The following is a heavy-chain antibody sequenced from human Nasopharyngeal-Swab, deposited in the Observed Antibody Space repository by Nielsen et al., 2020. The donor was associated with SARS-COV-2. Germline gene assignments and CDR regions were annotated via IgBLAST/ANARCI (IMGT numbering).Heavy chain of an antibody. CDR1: GGSFRDYY. CDR3: AREAWLRFGYYYGMDV. J-gene: IGHJ6*02. D-gene: IGHD5-12*01. CDR2: INHSGST. Sequence: SETLSLTCAVYGGSFRDYYWSWIRQPPGKGLEWIGEINHSGSTNYNSSLKSRVTISVDTSKNQFSLKLSSVTAADTAVYYCAREAWLRFGYYYGMDVWGQGTTVTVSS. V-gene: IGHV4-34*01.